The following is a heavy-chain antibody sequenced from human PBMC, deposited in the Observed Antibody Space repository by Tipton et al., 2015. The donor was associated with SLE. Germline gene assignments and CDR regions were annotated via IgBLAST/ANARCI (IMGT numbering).Heavy chain of an antibody. V-gene: IGHV4-34*01. CDR3: ARGGSKHYDFWGRQMGPHAFDI. J-gene: IGHJ3*02. CDR1: GGSFSGYF. D-gene: IGHD3-3*01. Sequence: TLSLTCAVYGGSFSGYFWSWIRQLPDKGLEWIGEINHSGTTNCNPSLKSRVTTSVDTSKNQFSLKLSSVTAADTAVYYCARGGSKHYDFWGRQMGPHAFDIWGQETKVTVSS. CDR2: INHSGTT.